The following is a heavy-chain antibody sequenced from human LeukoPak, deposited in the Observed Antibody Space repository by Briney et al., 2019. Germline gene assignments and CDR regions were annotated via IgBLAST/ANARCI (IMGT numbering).Heavy chain of an antibody. D-gene: IGHD6-19*01. V-gene: IGHV3-7*01. J-gene: IGHJ6*02. CDR2: IKQDGSEK. CDR3: ARDRGQWLVSIYYYYGIDV. Sequence: GGSLRLSCAASGFTFSSYWMSWVRQAPGKGLEWVANIKQDGSEKYYVDSVKGRFTISRDNAKNSLYLQMNSLRAEDTAVYYCARDRGQWLVSIYYYYGIDVWGQGTTVTVSS. CDR1: GFTFSSYW.